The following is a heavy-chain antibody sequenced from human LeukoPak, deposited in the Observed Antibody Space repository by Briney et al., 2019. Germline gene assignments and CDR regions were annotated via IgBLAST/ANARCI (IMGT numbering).Heavy chain of an antibody. CDR3: ARDLKYGDSYYYYMDV. V-gene: IGHV3-21*01. Sequence: GGSLRLSCAASGFSFSSYSFNWVRQAPGKGLEWVSSISSTSTFMYYADSVKGRFTISRDNAKDSLYLHMNSLRAEDTAMYYCARDLKYGDSYYYYMDVWGKGTTVTVSS. CDR2: ISSTSTFM. J-gene: IGHJ6*03. D-gene: IGHD4-17*01. CDR1: GFSFSSYS.